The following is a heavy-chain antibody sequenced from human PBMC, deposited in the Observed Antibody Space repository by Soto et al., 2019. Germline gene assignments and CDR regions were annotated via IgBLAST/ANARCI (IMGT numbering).Heavy chain of an antibody. D-gene: IGHD6-19*01. CDR1: GGSVSSGSYY. CDR3: ARVGLISSGWYYFDY. J-gene: IGHJ4*02. Sequence: SETMSLTCTVSGGSVSSGSYYWNWIRQSPSRGLEWLGRTYYRSKWYNDYAVSVKSRITINPDTSKNQFSLQLNSVTPEDTAVYYCARVGLISSGWYYFDYWGQGTLVTVSS. CDR2: TYYRSKWYN. V-gene: IGHV6-1*01.